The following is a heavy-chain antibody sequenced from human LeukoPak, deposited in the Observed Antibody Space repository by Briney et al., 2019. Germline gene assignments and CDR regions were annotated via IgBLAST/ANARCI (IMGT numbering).Heavy chain of an antibody. J-gene: IGHJ5*02. CDR3: ARPDWWGGRCYPPRGDWFDP. CDR2: IHYSGST. D-gene: IGHD2-15*01. Sequence: KPSETLSLTCTVSGGSISRSAYYWGWIRQPPGKGLEWTGSIHYSGSTDYKPSLKSRVTISVDTSKNQFSLKLTSVTAADTAVYYCARPDWWGGRCYPPRGDWFDPWGQGTLVTVSS. V-gene: IGHV4-39*01. CDR1: GGSISRSAYY.